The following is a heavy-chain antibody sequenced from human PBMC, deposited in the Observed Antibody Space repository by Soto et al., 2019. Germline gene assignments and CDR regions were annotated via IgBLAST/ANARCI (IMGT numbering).Heavy chain of an antibody. J-gene: IGHJ4*02. D-gene: IGHD4-17*01. CDR2: LGIYNGDT. CDR3: AQYWDATVISDGARFGY. Sequence: QVRLVQSGGEVKKPGASVTVSCKASGYSFTRYGISWLRQAPGQGLEWMGWLGIYNGDTHYAQKLQGRVSMTADTSTSTAYMEQRDLRSDDTAVYYCAQYWDATVISDGARFGYWGQGTLVIVSS. V-gene: IGHV1-18*01. CDR1: GYSFTRYG.